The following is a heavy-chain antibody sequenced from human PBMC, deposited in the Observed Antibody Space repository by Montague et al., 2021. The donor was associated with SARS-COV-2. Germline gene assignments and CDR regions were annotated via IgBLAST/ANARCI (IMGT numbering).Heavy chain of an antibody. CDR2: IYYSGST. V-gene: IGHV4-59*08. Sequence: SETLSLTCTVSGGSINSYYWSWIRQPPGKGLEWIGYIYYSGSTNYNPSLKSRVTISVDTSKNQFSLKLSSATAADTAVYYCARGFDYWGQGTLVTVSS. J-gene: IGHJ4*02. CDR1: GGSINSYY. CDR3: ARGFDY.